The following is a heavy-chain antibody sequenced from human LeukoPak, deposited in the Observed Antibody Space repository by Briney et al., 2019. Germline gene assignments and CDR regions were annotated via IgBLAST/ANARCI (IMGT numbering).Heavy chain of an antibody. V-gene: IGHV1-3*01. CDR1: GYTFTSYA. Sequence: GASVKVSCKASGYTFTSYAMHWVRQAPGQRLEWMGWINAGNGNTKYSQKFQGRVTITRDTSASTAYMELSSLRSEDTAVYYCARDLGGYGDYGMDVWGQGTTVTVSS. D-gene: IGHD4-17*01. CDR2: INAGNGNT. J-gene: IGHJ6*02. CDR3: ARDLGGYGDYGMDV.